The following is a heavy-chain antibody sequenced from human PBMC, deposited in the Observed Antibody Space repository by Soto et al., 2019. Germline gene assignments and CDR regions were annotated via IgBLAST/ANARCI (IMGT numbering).Heavy chain of an antibody. V-gene: IGHV3-30-3*01. CDR1: GFTFSSYA. Sequence: PGGSLRLSCAASGFTFSSYAMHWVRQAPGKGLEWVAVISYDGSNKYYADSVKGRFTISRDNSKNTLYLQMNSLRAEDTAVYYCARGGVVVVAATSRIDAFDIWGQGTMVTVSS. CDR2: ISYDGSNK. CDR3: ARGGVVVVAATSRIDAFDI. J-gene: IGHJ3*02. D-gene: IGHD2-15*01.